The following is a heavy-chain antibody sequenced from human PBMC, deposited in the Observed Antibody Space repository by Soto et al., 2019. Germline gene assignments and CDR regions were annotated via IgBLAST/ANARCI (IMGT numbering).Heavy chain of an antibody. CDR1: GDSLSGYA. D-gene: IGHD3-9*01. J-gene: IGHJ5*02. V-gene: IGHV4-34*01. Sequence: SETLSVTCDVHGDSLSGYAWSWIRQPPGKGLEWIGEITFRGVTNYHPSLKSRVSMSVDTSKNRISLNMSSVTAADTALYFCARKLEASVRHVEWFSYKWFDPWGPGTLVTVSS. CDR2: ITFRGVT. CDR3: ARKLEASVRHVEWFSYKWFDP.